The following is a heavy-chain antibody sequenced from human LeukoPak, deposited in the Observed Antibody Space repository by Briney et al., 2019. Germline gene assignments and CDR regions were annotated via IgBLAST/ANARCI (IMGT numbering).Heavy chain of an antibody. CDR3: ARGQQLVKTD. CDR2: IWYDGSIK. Sequence: GRSLRLSCAASGFTFDTYGMHWVRQAPGKGLEWVAVIWYDGSIKDYADSVKVRFTISRDNSKNTMYLQMNSLRAEDTAVYYCARGQQLVKTDWGQGTLVTVSS. J-gene: IGHJ4*02. CDR1: GFTFDTYG. V-gene: IGHV3-33*01. D-gene: IGHD6-13*01.